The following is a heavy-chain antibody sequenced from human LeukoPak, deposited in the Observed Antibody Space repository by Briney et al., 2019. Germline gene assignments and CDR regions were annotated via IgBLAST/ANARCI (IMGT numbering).Heavy chain of an antibody. Sequence: SETLSLTCTVSGGSISSYYWSWIRQPPGKGLEWIGYIYYSGSTNYNPSLKSRVAISVKTSKNQFSLELSSVTAADTAVYYCARAYSSSWNWFDPWGQGTLVTVSS. CDR2: IYYSGST. CDR1: GGSISSYY. D-gene: IGHD6-6*01. CDR3: ARAYSSSWNWFDP. V-gene: IGHV4-59*01. J-gene: IGHJ5*02.